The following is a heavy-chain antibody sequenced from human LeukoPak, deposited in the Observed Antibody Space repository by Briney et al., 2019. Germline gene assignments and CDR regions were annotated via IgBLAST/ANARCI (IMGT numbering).Heavy chain of an antibody. Sequence: SETLSLTCSVSDGSIIPHYWSWIRQPAGKGLEWIGRIYPSGSTTYNPSLKSRVTLSVDTSKNQFSLKLASVTAADTAVYFCAKLSPNRWFDSWGQGILVTVSS. CDR2: IYPSGST. J-gene: IGHJ5*01. D-gene: IGHD1-14*01. V-gene: IGHV4-4*07. CDR3: AKLSPNRWFDS. CDR1: DGSIIPHY.